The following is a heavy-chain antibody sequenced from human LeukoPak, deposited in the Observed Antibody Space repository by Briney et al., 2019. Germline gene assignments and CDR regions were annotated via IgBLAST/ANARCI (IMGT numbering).Heavy chain of an antibody. V-gene: IGHV4-39*01. CDR2: IYYSGST. CDR3: ARVGAAAGYTIEHFQH. D-gene: IGHD6-13*01. Sequence: KSSETLSLTCTVSGGSISSSSYYWGWIRQPPGKGLEWIGSIYYSGSTYYSTSLKSRVTIFVDTSKNQFSLKLRSVTAADTAVYYCARVGAAAGYTIEHFQHWGQGTLVTVSS. CDR1: GGSISSSSYY. J-gene: IGHJ1*01.